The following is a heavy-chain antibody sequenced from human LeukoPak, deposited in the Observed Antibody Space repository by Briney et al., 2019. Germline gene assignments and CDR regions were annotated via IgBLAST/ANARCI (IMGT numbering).Heavy chain of an antibody. CDR2: IYTSGST. J-gene: IGHJ4*02. D-gene: IGHD5-18*01. V-gene: IGHV4-4*09. Sequence: TSETLSLTCTVSGGSISSYYWSWIRQPPGKGLEWIGYIYTSGSTNYNPSLKSRVTISVDTSKNQFSLKLSSVTAADTAVYYCARGYGYNNFDFWGLGTLVTVSS. CDR3: ARGYGYNNFDF. CDR1: GGSISSYY.